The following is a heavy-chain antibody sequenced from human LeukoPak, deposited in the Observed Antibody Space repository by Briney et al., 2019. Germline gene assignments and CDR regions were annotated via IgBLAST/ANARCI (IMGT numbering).Heavy chain of an antibody. CDR3: ARASSGRGYSGYDFDY. D-gene: IGHD5-12*01. CDR2: ISSSGSTI. Sequence: GGSLRLSCAASGFTFSSYEMNWVRQAPGKGLEWVSYISSSGSTIYYADSVKGRFTISRDNARNSLYLQMNSLRAEDTAVYYCARASSGRGYSGYDFDYWGQGTLVTVSS. CDR1: GFTFSSYE. V-gene: IGHV3-48*03. J-gene: IGHJ4*02.